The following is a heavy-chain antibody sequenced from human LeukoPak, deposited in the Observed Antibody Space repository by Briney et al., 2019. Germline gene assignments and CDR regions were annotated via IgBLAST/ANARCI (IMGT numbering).Heavy chain of an antibody. D-gene: IGHD3-10*01. CDR3: ARQLQKYYYGSGSHWWFDP. J-gene: IGHJ5*02. Sequence: GESLKISCKGSGYSFTSYWIGWVRQMPGKGLEWMGIIYPGDSDTRYSPFFQGQVTISADKSISTTYLQWSSLKASDTAMYYCARQLQKYYYGSGSHWWFDPWGQGTLVTVSS. CDR2: IYPGDSDT. CDR1: GYSFTSYW. V-gene: IGHV5-51*01.